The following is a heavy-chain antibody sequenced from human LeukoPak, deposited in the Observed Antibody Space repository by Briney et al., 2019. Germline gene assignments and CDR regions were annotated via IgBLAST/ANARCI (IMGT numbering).Heavy chain of an antibody. CDR3: AKESGYDVDLEY. D-gene: IGHD5-12*01. Sequence: GGSLRLSCAGSGFTFSTYWMHWVRQAPGGGLVWVSGINTDGSTTSYADSVKGRFSISRDNAKNTVYLQMSSLRAEDTAVYYCAKESGYDVDLEYWGQGALVTVSS. CDR2: INTDGSTT. CDR1: GFTFSTYW. J-gene: IGHJ4*02. V-gene: IGHV3-74*01.